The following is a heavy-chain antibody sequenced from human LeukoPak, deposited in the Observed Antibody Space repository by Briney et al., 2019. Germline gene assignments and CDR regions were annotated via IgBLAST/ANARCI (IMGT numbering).Heavy chain of an antibody. V-gene: IGHV3-23*01. CDR3: AKAPVGYYYDSSGERYFDY. CDR2: ISGSGSST. CDR1: GFTFSSYA. Sequence: PGGSLRLSCAASGFTFSSYAMSWVRQAPGKGLEWVSAISGSGSSTYYADSVKGRFTISRDNSKNTLDLQMNSLRAEDTAVYYCAKAPVGYYYDSSGERYFDYWGQGTLVTVSS. D-gene: IGHD3-22*01. J-gene: IGHJ4*02.